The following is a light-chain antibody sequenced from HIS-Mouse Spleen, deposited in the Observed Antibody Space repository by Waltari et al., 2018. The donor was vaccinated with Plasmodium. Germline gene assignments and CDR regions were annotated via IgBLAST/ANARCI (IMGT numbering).Light chain of an antibody. Sequence: QSALTQPRSVSGSPGQSVTISCTGTSSDVGGYNYVSWYQQHPGKAPQLMIYDVSKRPSGVPDRFSGSKSGNTASLTISGLQAEDEADYYCCSYADSYTYVFGTGTKVTVL. V-gene: IGLV2-11*02. J-gene: IGLJ1*01. CDR2: DVS. CDR1: SSDVGGYNY. CDR3: CSYADSYTYV.